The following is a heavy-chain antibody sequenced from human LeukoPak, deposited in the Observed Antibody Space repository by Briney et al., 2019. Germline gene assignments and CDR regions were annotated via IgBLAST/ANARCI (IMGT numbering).Heavy chain of an antibody. J-gene: IGHJ4*02. V-gene: IGHV3-30*18. CDR2: ISKDGSKK. Sequence: GGSLRLSCAVSGATLSNHGMHWVRQAAGKGLEWVAFISKDGSKKYYGGSVTGRFITSRDNSRNTVYLQMDSLRPEDTAVYYCAKDKGWSRVIDYWGQGTLVTVAS. CDR3: AKDKGWSRVIDY. D-gene: IGHD2-15*01. CDR1: GATLSNHG.